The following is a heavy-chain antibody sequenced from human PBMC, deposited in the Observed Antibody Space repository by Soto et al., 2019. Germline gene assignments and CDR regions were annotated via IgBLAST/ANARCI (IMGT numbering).Heavy chain of an antibody. Sequence: SETLSLTCAVSGGSISSGGYSWSWIRQPPGKGLEWIGYIYHSGSTYYNPSLKSRVTISVDRSKNQFSLKLSSVTAADTAVYYCARLAYYYDSSGYYADAFDICGQGTMVTVSS. J-gene: IGHJ3*02. CDR3: ARLAYYYDSSGYYADAFDI. V-gene: IGHV4-30-2*01. CDR1: GGSISSGGYS. D-gene: IGHD3-22*01. CDR2: IYHSGST.